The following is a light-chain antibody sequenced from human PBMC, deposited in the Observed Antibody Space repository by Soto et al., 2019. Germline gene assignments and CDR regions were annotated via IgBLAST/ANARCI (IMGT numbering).Light chain of an antibody. CDR1: QDIRNV. V-gene: IGKV1-6*01. CDR2: AAS. J-gene: IGKJ1*01. CDR3: LQDYNYPRT. Sequence: AIQMTQSPSSLSASLGDRVTITFRASQDIRNVLGWFQQKPGKAPNLLISAASFLPSGVPSRFSGSGSGPDVTLTISSLQPEDFATYYCLQDYNYPRTCGQGTKVEIK.